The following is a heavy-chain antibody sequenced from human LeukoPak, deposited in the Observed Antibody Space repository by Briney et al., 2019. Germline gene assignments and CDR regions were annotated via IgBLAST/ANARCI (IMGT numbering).Heavy chain of an antibody. V-gene: IGHV4-4*07. D-gene: IGHD4-11*01. CDR3: AREDYSNIGKYYYMDV. CDR1: GGSISSYY. J-gene: IGHJ6*03. Sequence: SETLSLTCTVSGGSISSYYWGWIRQPPGKGLEWIGRIYTSGSTNYNPSLKSRVTMSVDTSKNQFSLKLSSVTAADTAVYYCAREDYSNIGKYYYMDVWGKGTTVTVSS. CDR2: IYTSGST.